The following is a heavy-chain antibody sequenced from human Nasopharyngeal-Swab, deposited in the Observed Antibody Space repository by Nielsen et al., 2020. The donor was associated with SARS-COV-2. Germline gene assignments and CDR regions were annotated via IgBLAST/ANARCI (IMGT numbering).Heavy chain of an antibody. Sequence: ASVKVSCKASGYTFTSYAMNWVRQAPGQGLEWMGWINTNTGNPTYAQGFTGRFVFSLDTSVSTAYLQISSLKAEDTAVYYCARDLFRYDILRIFDYWGQGTLVPSPQ. CDR3: ARDLFRYDILRIFDY. CDR2: INTNTGNP. V-gene: IGHV7-4-1*02. D-gene: IGHD3-9*01. CDR1: GYTFTSYA. J-gene: IGHJ4*02.